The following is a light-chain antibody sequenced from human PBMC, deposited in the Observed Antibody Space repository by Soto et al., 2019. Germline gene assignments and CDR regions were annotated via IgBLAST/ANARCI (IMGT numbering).Light chain of an antibody. CDR3: QQYNNWPSWT. Sequence: EILMTQSPATLSVSPGEKASLSCRASQIFTSNSLAWYQQKPGQAPRLLVYGASSRATGISDRFSGSGSGTDFTLTISSLQSEDFAVYYCQQYNNWPSWTFGQGTKVDIK. J-gene: IGKJ1*01. V-gene: IGKV3D-15*01. CDR2: GAS. CDR1: QIFTSN.